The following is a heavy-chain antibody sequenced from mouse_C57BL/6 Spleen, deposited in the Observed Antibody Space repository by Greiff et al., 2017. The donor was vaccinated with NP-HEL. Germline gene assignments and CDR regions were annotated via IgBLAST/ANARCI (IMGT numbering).Heavy chain of an antibody. CDR2: FYPGSGSI. Sequence: VKLMESGAELVNPGASVQLSCKASGYTFTEYTIHWVKQRSGQGLEWIGWFYPGSGSIKYNEKFKDKATLTADKSSSTVYMELSRLTSEDSAVYFCARHEERGWLLGYFDVWGTGTTVTVSS. D-gene: IGHD2-3*01. V-gene: IGHV1-62-2*01. CDR1: GYTFTEYT. J-gene: IGHJ1*03. CDR3: ARHEERGWLLGYFDV.